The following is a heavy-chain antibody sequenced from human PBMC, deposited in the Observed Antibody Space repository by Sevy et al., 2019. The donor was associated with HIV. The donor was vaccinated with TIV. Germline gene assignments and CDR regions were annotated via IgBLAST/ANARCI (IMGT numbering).Heavy chain of an antibody. V-gene: IGHV3-7*03. CDR1: GFTFSSYW. CDR2: IKQDGSEK. J-gene: IGHJ6*03. CDR3: ARDWECTGGVCYYMDV. Sequence: GGSLRLSCAASGFTFSSYWMSRVRQAPRKGLEWVANIKQDGSEKYYVDSVKGRFTISRDNAKNSLYLQMNSLRAEDTAVYYCARDWECTGGVCYYMDVWGQGTTVTVSS. D-gene: IGHD2-8*02.